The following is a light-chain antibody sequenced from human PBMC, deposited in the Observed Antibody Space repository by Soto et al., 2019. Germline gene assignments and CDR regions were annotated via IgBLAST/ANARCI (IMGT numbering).Light chain of an antibody. Sequence: EIVLTQSPGTLSLSPGERATLFCRASQSISSSYLAWYQQKPGQAPRLLIYGASTRASGTPDRFSGSGSGTAFTGTAFTLTISGLEPEDSAVYYCQQYENTPWMFGQGTKGEI. V-gene: IGKV3-20*01. CDR2: GAS. CDR1: QSISSSY. CDR3: QQYENTPWM. J-gene: IGKJ1*01.